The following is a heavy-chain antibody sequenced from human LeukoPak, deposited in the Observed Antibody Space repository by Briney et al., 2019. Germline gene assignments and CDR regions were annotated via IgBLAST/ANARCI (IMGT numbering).Heavy chain of an antibody. CDR2: IDPSSTYI. Sequence: PGGSLRLSCAASGFTFRSYSMNWVRQAPGKGLEWVSAIDPSSTYIYYADSVKGRFTISRDNAENSLYLQMNSLRAEDTAVYYCARASSTWELQTPFDYWGQGTLVTVSS. CDR1: GFTFRSYS. V-gene: IGHV3-21*01. CDR3: ARASSTWELQTPFDY. J-gene: IGHJ4*02. D-gene: IGHD1-26*01.